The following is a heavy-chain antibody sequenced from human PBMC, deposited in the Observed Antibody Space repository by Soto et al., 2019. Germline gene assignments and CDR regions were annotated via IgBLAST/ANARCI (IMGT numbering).Heavy chain of an antibody. Sequence: QVQLVQSGAEVKKPGSSVKVSCKASGGTFSSYAISWVRQAPGQGLEWMGGIIPIFGTANYAQKFQGRVMITADESTSTAYMELSSLRSEDTAVYYCARDHCGGDCYYFDYWGQGTLVTVSS. J-gene: IGHJ4*02. CDR3: ARDHCGGDCYYFDY. CDR2: IIPIFGTA. V-gene: IGHV1-69*01. D-gene: IGHD2-21*02. CDR1: GGTFSSYA.